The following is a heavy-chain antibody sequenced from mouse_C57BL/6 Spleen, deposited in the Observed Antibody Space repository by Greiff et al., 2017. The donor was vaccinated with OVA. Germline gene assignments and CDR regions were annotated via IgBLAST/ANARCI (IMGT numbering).Heavy chain of an antibody. CDR1: GYTFTSYW. CDR2: INPSNGGT. CDR3: ARLGYSNYVHFDY. V-gene: IGHV1-53*01. J-gene: IGHJ2*01. Sequence: QVQLQQPGTELVKPGASVKLSCKASGYTFTSYWMHWVKQRPGQGLEWIGNINPSNGGTNYNEKFKSKATLTVGKSSSTAYMQLSSLTSEDSAVYYCARLGYSNYVHFDYWGQGTTLTVSS. D-gene: IGHD2-5*01.